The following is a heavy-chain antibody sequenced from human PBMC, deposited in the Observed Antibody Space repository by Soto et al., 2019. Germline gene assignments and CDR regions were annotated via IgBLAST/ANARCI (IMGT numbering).Heavy chain of an antibody. CDR1: GGTFSSYA. V-gene: IGHV1-69*01. J-gene: IGHJ6*02. CDR2: IIPIFGTA. D-gene: IGHD2-15*01. Sequence: QVQLVQSGAEVKKPGSSVKVSCKAPGGTFSSYAISWVRQAPGQGLEWMGGIIPIFGTANYAQKFQGRVTITAAESTNTGYTKLSSLRSEDTAVYYCARSQGGSSSLDIYYYYYYGMDVWGQGTTVTVSS. CDR3: ARSQGGSSSLDIYYYYYYGMDV.